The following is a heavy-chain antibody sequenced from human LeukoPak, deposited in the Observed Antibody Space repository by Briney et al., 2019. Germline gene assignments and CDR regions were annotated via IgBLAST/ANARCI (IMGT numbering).Heavy chain of an antibody. J-gene: IGHJ3*02. CDR3: VGAYGGDSGWGAFDI. CDR2: FYTSGST. CDR1: GGSISSCY. V-gene: IGHV4-4*07. Sequence: SETLSLTCTVSGGSISSCYWSWIRQPAGKGLEWIGLFYTSGSTNYNPSLKSRVTMSLDTSKNQFSLNLRSVTAADTAVYYCVGAYGGDSGWGAFDIWGQGTMVTVSS. D-gene: IGHD4-23*01.